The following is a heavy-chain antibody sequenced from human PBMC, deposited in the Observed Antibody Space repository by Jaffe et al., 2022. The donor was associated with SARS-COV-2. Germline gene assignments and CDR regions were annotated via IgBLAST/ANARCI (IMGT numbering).Heavy chain of an antibody. CDR2: IYHSGST. V-gene: IGHV4-30-2*01. Sequence: QLQLQESGSGLVKPSQTLSLTCAVSGGSISSGGYSWSWIRQPPGKGLEWIGYIYHSGSTYYNPSLKSRVTISVDRSKNQFSLKLSSVTAADTAVYYCARGSGYSGYGRYYFDYWGQGTLVTVSS. D-gene: IGHD5-12*01. CDR1: GGSISSGGYS. J-gene: IGHJ4*02. CDR3: ARGSGYSGYGRYYFDY.